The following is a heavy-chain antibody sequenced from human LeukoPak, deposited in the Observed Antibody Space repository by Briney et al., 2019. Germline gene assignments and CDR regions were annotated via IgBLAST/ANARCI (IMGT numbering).Heavy chain of an antibody. J-gene: IGHJ6*03. CDR3: ARTTEGGYTYNYFYYYYMDV. D-gene: IGHD5-18*01. CDR1: GGSFSGYD. Sequence: SETLSLTCAVYGGSFSGYDWSWIRQPPGKGLEWIGEINHSGSTNYNPSLKSRVTISVDTSKNQFSPKLSSVTAADTAVYYCARTTEGGYTYNYFYYYYMDVWGKGTTVTISS. CDR2: INHSGST. V-gene: IGHV4-34*01.